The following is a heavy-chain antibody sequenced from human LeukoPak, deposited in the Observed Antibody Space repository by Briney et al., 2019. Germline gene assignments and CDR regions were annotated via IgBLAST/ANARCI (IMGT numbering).Heavy chain of an antibody. CDR3: ARLSGRRSDY. CDR2: IIHILVIA. V-gene: IGHV1-69*02. J-gene: IGHJ4*02. CDR1: GGTFSRYT. D-gene: IGHD1-26*01. Sequence: SVKVSRKASGGTFSRYTTSWVRQAPGQGRERMGRIIHILVIANSAQMSQRGGTTTADNFPHTAYMELSNPRSEDTRLYYCARLSGRRSDYWGQGTLVSVPS.